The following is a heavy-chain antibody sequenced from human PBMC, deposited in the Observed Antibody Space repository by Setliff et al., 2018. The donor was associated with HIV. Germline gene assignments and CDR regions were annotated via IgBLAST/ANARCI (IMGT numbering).Heavy chain of an antibody. V-gene: IGHV4-61*02. Sequence: PSETLSLTCTVSNGSISSGTFYWNWIRQPAGKGLEWIGRFSVPGTTNYGPSFKSRLTIWVDMSKNQFSLKLTSVTAADTAVYYCARRKGGYGLDVWGQGTTVTVSS. CDR2: FSVPGTT. J-gene: IGHJ6*02. CDR1: NGSISSGTFY. D-gene: IGHD3-16*01. CDR3: ARRKGGYGLDV.